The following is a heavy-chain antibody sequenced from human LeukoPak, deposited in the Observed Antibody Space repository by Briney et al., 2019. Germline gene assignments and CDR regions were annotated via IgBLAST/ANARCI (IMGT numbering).Heavy chain of an antibody. CDR3: AKVVPDYYYYMDV. D-gene: IGHD2-2*01. CDR2: ISGSGGST. J-gene: IGHJ6*03. Sequence: GGSLRLSCAASGFTFSSYAMSWVRQAPGKGLESVSAISGSGGSTYYADSVKGRFTISRDNSKNTLYLQMNSLRADYTAVYYCAKVVPDYYYYMDVWGKGTTVTVSS. CDR1: GFTFSSYA. V-gene: IGHV3-23*01.